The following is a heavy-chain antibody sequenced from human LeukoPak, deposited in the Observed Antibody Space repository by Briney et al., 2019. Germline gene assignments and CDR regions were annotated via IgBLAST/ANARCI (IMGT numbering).Heavy chain of an antibody. D-gene: IGHD6-19*01. J-gene: IGHJ3*02. Sequence: GGSLRLSCAASGFTFSSYWMSWVRQAPGKGLEWVANIKQDGSEKYYVDSVKGRFTISRDNAKNSLYLQMNSLRAEDTAVYYCARNDDSGWHDAFGIWGQGTMVTVSS. CDR1: GFTFSSYW. CDR3: ARNDDSGWHDAFGI. V-gene: IGHV3-7*01. CDR2: IKQDGSEK.